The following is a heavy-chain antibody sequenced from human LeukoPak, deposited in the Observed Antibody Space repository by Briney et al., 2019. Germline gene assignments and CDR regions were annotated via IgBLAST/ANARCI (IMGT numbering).Heavy chain of an antibody. D-gene: IGHD5-18*01. J-gene: IGHJ3*02. CDR1: GGSINTYY. V-gene: IGHV4-59*08. Sequence: SETLSLTCTVSGGSINTYYWSWLRQPPGNGLEWIGFISYSGNTDYNPSLKGRLIISVDTSRNQFSLKLSSVTAADTAVYYCARLLDTANAFDIWGQGTMVTVSS. CDR2: ISYSGNT. CDR3: ARLLDTANAFDI.